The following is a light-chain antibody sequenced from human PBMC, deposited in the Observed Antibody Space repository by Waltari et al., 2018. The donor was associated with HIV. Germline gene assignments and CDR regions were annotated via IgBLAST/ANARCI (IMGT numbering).Light chain of an antibody. CDR2: RND. CDR1: SSNVGKNY. J-gene: IGLJ6*01. Sequence: QSGLRQPPSTSRPPGQRVVISCSGSSSNVGKNYVSWFQQLPGAAPRLLISRNDRRPSGVPDRFTAAKSGTSASLVISGLRSDDEADYFCASWDDALSSWLFGGGTKLTVL. CDR3: ASWDDALSSWL. V-gene: IGLV1-47*01.